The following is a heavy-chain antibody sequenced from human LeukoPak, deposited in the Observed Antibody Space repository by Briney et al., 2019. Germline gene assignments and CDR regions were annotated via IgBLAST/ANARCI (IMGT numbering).Heavy chain of an antibody. V-gene: IGHV3-48*02. CDR3: ARVPLYDRSGYYFDY. CDR1: GFTFSNYN. Sequence: GGSLRLSCVASGFTFSNYNMNWVRQAPGKGREWVSYISTSGRAIFYADSVKGRFTISRDNAKNSLFLQMNSLRDEDTAVYYCARVPLYDRSGYYFDYWGLGTLVTVSS. J-gene: IGHJ4*02. D-gene: IGHD3-22*01. CDR2: ISTSGRAI.